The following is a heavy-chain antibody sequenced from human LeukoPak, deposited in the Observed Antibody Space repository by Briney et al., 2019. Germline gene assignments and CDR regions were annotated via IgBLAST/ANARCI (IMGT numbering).Heavy chain of an antibody. CDR3: ASGRLRRTRDAFDI. D-gene: IGHD4-17*01. CDR1: GYSFTSYW. J-gene: IGHJ3*02. CDR2: IYPRDSDI. Sequence: GGSLKISCKGSGYSFTSYWIGWVRQMPGKGLEWMGIIYPRDSDIKYSPSFQGRVTISADKSISTAYLQWSSLKASDTAMYYCASGRLRRTRDAFDIWGQGTMVTVSS. V-gene: IGHV5-51*01.